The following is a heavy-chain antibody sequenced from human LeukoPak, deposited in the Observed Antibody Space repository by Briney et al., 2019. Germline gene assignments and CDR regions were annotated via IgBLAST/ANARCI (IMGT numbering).Heavy chain of an antibody. CDR3: AKDTAFYYDSSVYIDY. D-gene: IGHD3-22*01. CDR2: ISWDGGST. V-gene: IGHV3-43D*03. J-gene: IGHJ4*02. Sequence: GGSLRLSCAASGFTFDDYAMHWVRQAPGKGLEWVSLISWDGGSTYYADSVKGRFTISRDNSKNSLYLQMNSLRAEDTALYSCAKDTAFYYDSSVYIDYWGQGTLVTVSS. CDR1: GFTFDDYA.